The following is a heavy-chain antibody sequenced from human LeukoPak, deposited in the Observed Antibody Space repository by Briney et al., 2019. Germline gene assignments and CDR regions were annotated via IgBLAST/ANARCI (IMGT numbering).Heavy chain of an antibody. J-gene: IGHJ4*02. Sequence: PGGSLRLSCAASGFTFSSYGMHWVRQAPGKGLEWVAVISYDGSNKYYADSVKGRFTISRDNSKNTLYLQMNSLRAEDTAVYYCAKAGVVVAAMGKFDYWGQGTLVTVSS. D-gene: IGHD2-15*01. CDR3: AKAGVVVAAMGKFDY. CDR2: ISYDGSNK. V-gene: IGHV3-30*18. CDR1: GFTFSSYG.